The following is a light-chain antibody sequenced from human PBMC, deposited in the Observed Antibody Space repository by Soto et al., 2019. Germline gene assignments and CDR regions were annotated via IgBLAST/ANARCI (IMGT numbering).Light chain of an antibody. V-gene: IGKV3-20*01. J-gene: IGKJ1*01. CDR2: GAS. CDR1: QSVSSN. CDR3: QQYGSSGT. Sequence: SCRASQSVSSNLVWYQQKPGRAPRLLIYGASTRATGIPARFSGSGSGTEFTLTISRLEPEDFAVYYCQQYGSSGTFGQGTKVDIK.